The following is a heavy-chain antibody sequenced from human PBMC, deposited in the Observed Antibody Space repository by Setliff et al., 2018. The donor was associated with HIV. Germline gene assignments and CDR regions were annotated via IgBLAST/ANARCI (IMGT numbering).Heavy chain of an antibody. CDR2: IIPIYGTV. CDR3: ARGAWYTSGWYSSRYLDV. V-gene: IGHV1-69*05. Sequence: SVKVSCKASGGTFSRLAISWVRQAPGQGLEWMGGIIPIYGTVNYAQKFQGRVSMTRDTSIRTAYMELSSLRSEDTAVYYCARGAWYTSGWYSSRYLDVWGKGTTVTVSS. D-gene: IGHD6-19*01. J-gene: IGHJ6*03. CDR1: GGTFSRLA.